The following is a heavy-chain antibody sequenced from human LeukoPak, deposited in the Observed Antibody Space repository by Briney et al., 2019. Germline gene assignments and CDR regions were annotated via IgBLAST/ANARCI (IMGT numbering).Heavy chain of an antibody. CDR1: GFTFDDYA. J-gene: IGHJ5*02. CDR3: ALPSDP. CDR2: ISGSGGST. Sequence: GRSLRLSCAASGFTFDDYAMHWVRQAPGKGLEWVSGISGSGGSTYYADSVKGRFTISRDNSKNTLYLQMNSLRAEDTAVYYCALPSDPWGQGTLVTVSS. V-gene: IGHV3-23*01.